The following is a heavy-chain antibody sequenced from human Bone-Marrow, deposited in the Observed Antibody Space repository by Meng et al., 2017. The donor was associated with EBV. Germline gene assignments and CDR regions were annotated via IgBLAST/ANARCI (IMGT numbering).Heavy chain of an antibody. J-gene: IGHJ4*02. CDR3: ASESGRGFTPDY. V-gene: IGHV1-69*01. CDR2: HIPMSDAP. CDR1: GGTFRSDA. D-gene: IGHD3-10*01. Sequence: QVHVVQSGDDVKKPGSAVKVSCWTSGGTFRSDAVSWVRQAPGQGLEWMGGHIPMSDAPHYAQKFQGRVTITADESTSTHYMHLSGLTSDDTAVYYCASESGRGFTPDYCGQGTLVTVSS.